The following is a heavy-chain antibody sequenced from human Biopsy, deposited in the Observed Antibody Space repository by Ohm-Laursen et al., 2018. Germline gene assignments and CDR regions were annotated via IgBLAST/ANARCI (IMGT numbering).Heavy chain of an antibody. D-gene: IGHD6-13*01. CDR1: GFSLSNDKIG. CDR2: VDWDDYK. CDR3: ARTPILIVSAGLVYRHRRHLQGMDV. V-gene: IGHV2-70*11. Sequence: TQTLTLTCTVSGFSLSNDKIGVSWIRQAPGKALEWLARVDWDDYKDYSASLQTKLSISKDTSNDQVVLTVNNVDPADTATYYCARTPILIVSAGLVYRHRRHLQGMDVWGQGIAVTVS. J-gene: IGHJ6*02.